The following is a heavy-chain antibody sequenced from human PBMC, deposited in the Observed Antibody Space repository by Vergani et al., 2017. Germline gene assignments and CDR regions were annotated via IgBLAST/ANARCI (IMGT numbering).Heavy chain of an antibody. V-gene: IGHV3-23*01. D-gene: IGHD1-7*01. J-gene: IGHJ3*02. CDR1: GFTFSSYA. CDR3: AKDTRSGTATEPDAFDI. CDR2: ISGSGGST. Sequence: EVQLLESGGGLVQPGGSLRLSCAASGFTFSSYAMSWVRQAPGKGLEWVSAISGSGGSTYYADSVKGRFTISRDNSKNTLYLQMNSLRAEDTAVYYCAKDTRSGTATEPDAFDILGQGTMVTVSS.